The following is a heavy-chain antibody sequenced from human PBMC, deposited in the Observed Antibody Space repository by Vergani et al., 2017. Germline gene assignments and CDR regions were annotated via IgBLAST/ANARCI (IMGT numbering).Heavy chain of an antibody. J-gene: IGHJ5*02. CDR2: MYHSGST. D-gene: IGHD3-10*01. CDR3: GSVADFYGFGSRLLDL. Sequence: QVRLQESGRGLVKPSETLSLTCSASGGSMSGYYWSWIRQPPGKELEWIGYMYHSGSTNYNPTLETRVTISGDTSKNQFSLKLNSVTAADTAVYYCGSVADFYGFGSRLLDLWGQGILVTVSS. CDR1: GGSMSGYY. V-gene: IGHV4-59*01.